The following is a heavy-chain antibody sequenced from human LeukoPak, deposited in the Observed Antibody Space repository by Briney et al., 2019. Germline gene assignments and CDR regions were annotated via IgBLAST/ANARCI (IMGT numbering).Heavy chain of an antibody. Sequence: SETLSLTCTVSGGSISSYYWSWIRQPPGKGLEWIGCIYYSGSTNYNPSLKSRVTLSVDTSKNQFSLKLSSVTAADTAVYYCARVMYCGGDCYSGIFDYWAREPWSPSPQ. J-gene: IGHJ4*02. D-gene: IGHD2-21*01. CDR3: ARVMYCGGDCYSGIFDY. CDR2: IYYSGST. V-gene: IGHV4-59*01. CDR1: GGSISSYY.